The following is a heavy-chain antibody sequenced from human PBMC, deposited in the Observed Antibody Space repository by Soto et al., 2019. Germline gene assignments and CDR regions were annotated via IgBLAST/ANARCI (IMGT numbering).Heavy chain of an antibody. V-gene: IGHV3-23*01. CDR3: AKDRGIVVVSGRYYFDY. Sequence: HPGGSLRLSCAASGFTLSSYAMSWVRQAPGKGLEWVSAISGSGGGTYYADSVKGRFTISRDNSKNTLYLQMNSLRAEDTAVYYCAKDRGIVVVSGRYYFDYWGQGTLVTVSS. D-gene: IGHD2-15*01. CDR1: GFTLSSYA. J-gene: IGHJ4*02. CDR2: ISGSGGGT.